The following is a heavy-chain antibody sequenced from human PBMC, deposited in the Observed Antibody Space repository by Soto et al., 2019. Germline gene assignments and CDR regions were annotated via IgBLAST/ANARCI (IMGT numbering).Heavy chain of an antibody. CDR3: AGNVDTATQHVGSFDY. V-gene: IGHV4-4*02. CDR1: GGSISSSNW. Sequence: SETLSLTCAVSGGSISSSNWWSWVRQPPGKGMEWIGEIYHSGSTNYNPSLKSRVTISVDKSKNQFSLKLSSVTAADTAVYYCAGNVDTATQHVGSFDYWGQGTLVTVSS. J-gene: IGHJ4*02. CDR2: IYHSGST. D-gene: IGHD5-18*01.